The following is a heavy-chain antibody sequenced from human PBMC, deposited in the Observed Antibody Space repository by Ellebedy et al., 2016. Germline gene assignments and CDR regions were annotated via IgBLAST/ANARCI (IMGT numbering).Heavy chain of an antibody. D-gene: IGHD3-10*01. V-gene: IGHV1-2*02. J-gene: IGHJ5*02. CDR1: GYNFTAQY. Sequence: ASVKVSCKASGYNFTAQYIHWVRQAPGQGLEWMGWINPNGGATLYAQKFQGRVTMTRDTSISTAYMDLNRLTSNDTAVYYCARGTGPSRFDPWGQGTLVTVST. CDR2: INPNGGAT. CDR3: ARGTGPSRFDP.